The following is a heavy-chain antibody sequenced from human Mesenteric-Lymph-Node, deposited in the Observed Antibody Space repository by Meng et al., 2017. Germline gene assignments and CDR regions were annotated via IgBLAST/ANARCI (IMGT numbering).Heavy chain of an antibody. CDR3: ARDSSGYTIDNYYYYYGMDV. V-gene: IGHV3-48*03. CDR2: ISASGSTI. Sequence: GESLKISCEASDFAFMSYEMNWVRQAPGKGLEWVSYISASGSTIFYADSVKGRFTISRDNAKNSLYLQMNSLRAEDTAVYYCARDSSGYTIDNYYYYYGMDVWGQGTTVTVSS. D-gene: IGHD3-22*01. CDR1: DFAFMSYE. J-gene: IGHJ6*02.